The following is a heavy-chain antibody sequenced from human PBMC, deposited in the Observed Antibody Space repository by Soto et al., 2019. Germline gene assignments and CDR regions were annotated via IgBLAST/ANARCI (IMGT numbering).Heavy chain of an antibody. CDR1: GGSISSYY. D-gene: IGHD6-13*01. Sequence: PSETLSLSCTVSGGSISSYYWSWIRQPPGKGLEWIGYIYYSGSTNYNPSLKSRVTISVDTSKNQFSLKLSSVTAADTAVYYCARLAAAGSDYWGQGTLVTVSS. J-gene: IGHJ4*02. CDR3: ARLAAAGSDY. V-gene: IGHV4-59*01. CDR2: IYYSGST.